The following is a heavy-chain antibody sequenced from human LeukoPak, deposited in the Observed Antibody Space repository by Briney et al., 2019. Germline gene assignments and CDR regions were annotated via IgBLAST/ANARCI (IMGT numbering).Heavy chain of an antibody. D-gene: IGHD6-19*01. CDR2: IIPIFGTA. J-gene: IGHJ5*01. V-gene: IGHV1-69*05. CDR1: GGTFSSYA. Sequence: SVKVSCKASGGTFSSYAISWVRQAPGQGLEWMGRIIPIFGTANYAQKFQGRVTITTDESTSTAYMELSSLRSEDTAVYYCARVSASMDLSGWSYNWFDSWGQGTLVTVSS. CDR3: ARVSASMDLSGWSYNWFDS.